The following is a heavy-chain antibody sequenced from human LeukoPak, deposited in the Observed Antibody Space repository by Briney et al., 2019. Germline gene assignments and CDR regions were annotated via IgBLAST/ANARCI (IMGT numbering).Heavy chain of an antibody. CDR2: ISYGGSHK. CDR1: GFTFSSYG. J-gene: IGHJ4*02. D-gene: IGHD3-3*01. V-gene: IGHV3-30*18. CDR3: AKQRGYDFWSGYWDY. Sequence: GGSLRLSCAASGFTFSSYGMHWVRQAPGKGLEWVAVISYGGSHKYYADSVKGRFTISRDNSKNTLDLQMNSLRAEDTAVYYCAKQRGYDFWSGYWDYWGQGTLVTVSS.